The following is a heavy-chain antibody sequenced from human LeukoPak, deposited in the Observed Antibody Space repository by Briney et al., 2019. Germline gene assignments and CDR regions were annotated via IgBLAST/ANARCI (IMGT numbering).Heavy chain of an antibody. CDR2: INPNSGGT. J-gene: IGHJ4*02. Sequence: ASVKVSCKASGYTSTGYYMHWVRQAPGQGLEWMGWINPNSGGTNYAQKFQGRVTMTRDTSISTAYMELSRLRSDDTAVYYCARGATMVRGVIRTAHVLWGQGTLVTVSS. D-gene: IGHD3-10*01. CDR3: ARGATMVRGVIRTAHVL. CDR1: GYTSTGYY. V-gene: IGHV1-2*02.